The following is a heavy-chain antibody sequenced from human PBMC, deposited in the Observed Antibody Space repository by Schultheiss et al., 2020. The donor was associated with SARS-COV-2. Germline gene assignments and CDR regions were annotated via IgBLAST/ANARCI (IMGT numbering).Heavy chain of an antibody. CDR3: ARDGMEMATIRFFDY. V-gene: IGHV3-74*01. CDR2: INSDGSST. D-gene: IGHD5-24*01. J-gene: IGHJ4*02. Sequence: GGSLRLSCAASGFTVSSNYMSWVRQAPGKGLVWVSRINSDGSSTSYADSVKGRFTISRDNAKNTLYLQMNSLRAEDTAVYYCARDGMEMATIRFFDYWGQGTLVTVSS. CDR1: GFTVSSNY.